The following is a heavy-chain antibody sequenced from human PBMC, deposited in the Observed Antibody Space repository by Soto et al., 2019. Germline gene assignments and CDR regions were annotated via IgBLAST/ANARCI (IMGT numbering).Heavy chain of an antibody. CDR3: GTAKLDYCSGISCYGGIDY. D-gene: IGHD2-15*01. CDR1: GFAFSNYG. V-gene: IGHV3-30*03. CDR2: ISYDGSNK. J-gene: IGHJ4*02. Sequence: QVQLVESGGGVVQPGRSLRLSCAASGFAFSNYGMHWVRQAPGKGLEWVAIISYDGSNKYYADSVKGRFTISRDNSKNTLYLQMNSLRAEDTAVYYCGTAKLDYCSGISCYGGIDYWGQGTLVTVSS.